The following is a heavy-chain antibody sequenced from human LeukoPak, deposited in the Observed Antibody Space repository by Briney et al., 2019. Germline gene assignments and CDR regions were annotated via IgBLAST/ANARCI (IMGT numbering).Heavy chain of an antibody. CDR2: IYSGGST. J-gene: IGHJ4*02. V-gene: IGHV3-53*01. CDR3: ARLMEGYLDY. CDR1: GFTVSSNY. Sequence: PGGSLRLSCAASGFTVSSNYMSWVRQAPGKGLEWVSVIYSGGSTYYADSVKGRFTISRDNSKNTLYLQMNSQGAEDTAVYYCARLMEGYLDYWGQGTLVTVSS. D-gene: IGHD3-3*01.